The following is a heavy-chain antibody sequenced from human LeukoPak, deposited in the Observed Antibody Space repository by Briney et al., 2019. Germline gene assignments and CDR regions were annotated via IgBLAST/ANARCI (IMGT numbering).Heavy chain of an antibody. D-gene: IGHD2-15*01. CDR3: ARSGLIRFDY. V-gene: IGHV3-21*04. CDR1: GFTFSSYW. CDR2: ISSSSSYI. Sequence: PGGSLRLSCAASGFTFSSYWMHWVRQAPGKGLEWVSSISSSSSYIYYADSVKGRFTISRDNAKNSLYLQMNSLRAEDTAVYYCARSGLIRFDYWGQGTLVTVSS. J-gene: IGHJ4*02.